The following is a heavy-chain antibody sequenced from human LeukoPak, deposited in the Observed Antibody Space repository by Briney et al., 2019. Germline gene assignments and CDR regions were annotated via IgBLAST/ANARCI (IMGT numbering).Heavy chain of an antibody. CDR1: GGSISSYY. V-gene: IGHV4-59*01. D-gene: IGHD3-3*01. Sequence: SETLSLTCTASGGSISSYYWSWIRQPPGKGLEWIGHIYYSGSTNYNPSLKSRVTISVDTSKNQFSLKLTSVTAADTAVYYCARDHPRITIFGVDRNGAFDIWGQGTMVTVSS. CDR2: IYYSGST. CDR3: ARDHPRITIFGVDRNGAFDI. J-gene: IGHJ3*02.